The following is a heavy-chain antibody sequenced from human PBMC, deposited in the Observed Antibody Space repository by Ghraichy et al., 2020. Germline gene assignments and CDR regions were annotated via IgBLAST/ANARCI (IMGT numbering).Heavy chain of an antibody. J-gene: IGHJ4*02. CDR3: ARALANEERMIVVVRLAYYFDY. D-gene: IGHD3-22*01. V-gene: IGHV4-34*01. CDR2: INHSGST. Sequence: SQTLSLTCAVYGGSFSGYYWSWIRQPPGKGLEWIGEINHSGSTNYNPSLKSRVTISVDTSKNQFSLQLSSVTAADTAVYYCARALANEERMIVVVRLAYYFDYWGQGTLVTVSS. CDR1: GGSFSGYY.